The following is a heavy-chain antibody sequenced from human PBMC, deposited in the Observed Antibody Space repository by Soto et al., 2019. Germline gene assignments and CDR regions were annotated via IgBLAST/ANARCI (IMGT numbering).Heavy chain of an antibody. CDR2: IYYSGST. D-gene: IGHD5-18*01. J-gene: IGHJ6*02. Sequence: PSETLSLPCTVPGGSFSSGIYYWSWIRQPQGKGLGWIGYIYYSGSTNYNPSLKSRVTISVDTSKNQFSLKLSSVTAADTAVYYCATLRRGYSYGWDYYYYYGMDVWGQGTTVTVSS. CDR3: ATLRRGYSYGWDYYYYYGMDV. CDR1: GGSFSSGIYY. V-gene: IGHV4-61*01.